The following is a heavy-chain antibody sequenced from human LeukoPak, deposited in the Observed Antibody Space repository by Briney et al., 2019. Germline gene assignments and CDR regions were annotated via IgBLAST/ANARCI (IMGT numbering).Heavy chain of an antibody. D-gene: IGHD6-13*01. CDR2: IRYDGSNT. J-gene: IGHJ6*03. V-gene: IGHV3-30*02. CDR1: GFSFSDYD. CDR3: ARAAIAAARIYYYMDV. Sequence: GGSLRLSCAASGFSFSDYDIHWVRLAPGKGLEWVAFIRYDGSNTYAESVKGRFTISRDNAENSLYLQMNSLRAEDTAVYYCARAAIAAARIYYYMDVWGKGTTVTVSS.